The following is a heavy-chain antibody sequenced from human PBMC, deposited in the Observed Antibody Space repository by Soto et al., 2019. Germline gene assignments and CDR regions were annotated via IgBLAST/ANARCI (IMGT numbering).Heavy chain of an antibody. CDR2: INPNSGGT. CDR1: GYTFTGYY. D-gene: IGHD1-20*01. J-gene: IGHJ4*02. V-gene: IGHV1-2*04. Sequence: ASVKVSCKASGYTFTGYYMHWVRQAPGQGLEWMGWINPNSGGTNYAQKFQGWVTMTRDTSISTAYMVLSRLRSDDTAVYYCAKDRPQVYYYFDYWGQGTLVTVSS. CDR3: AKDRPQVYYYFDY.